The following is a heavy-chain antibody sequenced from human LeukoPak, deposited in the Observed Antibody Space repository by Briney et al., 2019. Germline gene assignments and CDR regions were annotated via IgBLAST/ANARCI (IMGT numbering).Heavy chain of an antibody. D-gene: IGHD6-13*01. CDR1: GGSFSGYY. CDR3: ASRRYSSSWYTNY. J-gene: IGHJ4*02. V-gene: IGHV4-34*01. Sequence: SETLSLTCAVYGGSFSGYYWSWVRQPPGKGLEWIGEINHSGSTNYNPSLKSRVTISVDTSKNQFSLKLSSVTAADTAVYYCASRRYSSSWYTNYWGQGTLVTFSS. CDR2: INHSGST.